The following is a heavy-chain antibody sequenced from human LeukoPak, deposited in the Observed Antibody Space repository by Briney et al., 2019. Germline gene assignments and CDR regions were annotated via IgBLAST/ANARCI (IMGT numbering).Heavy chain of an antibody. CDR3: AKPSSIVATIRDYFDY. V-gene: IGHV3-23*01. J-gene: IGHJ4*02. Sequence: PGGSLRLSCAASGFTFSSYAMSWVRQAPGKGLEWVSTISGSGGSTYYPDSVKGRFTISRDNSKNTLYLQMNSLRAEDTAVYYCAKPSSIVATIRDYFDYWGQGTLVTVSS. D-gene: IGHD5-12*01. CDR1: GFTFSSYA. CDR2: ISGSGGST.